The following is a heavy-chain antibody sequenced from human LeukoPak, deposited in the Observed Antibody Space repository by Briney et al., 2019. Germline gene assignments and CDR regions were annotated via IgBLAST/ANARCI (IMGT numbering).Heavy chain of an antibody. CDR2: IYSGGST. CDR1: GFTVSSNY. D-gene: IGHD2-2*01. CDR3: ARGNVAAMPYPNWFDP. V-gene: IGHV3-53*01. Sequence: GGSLRLSCAASGFTVSSNYMSWVRQAPGKGLEWVSIIYSGGSTFYADSVKGRFTISRDNAKNSLYLQMNSLRAEDTAVYYCARGNVAAMPYPNWFDPWGQGTLVTVSS. J-gene: IGHJ5*02.